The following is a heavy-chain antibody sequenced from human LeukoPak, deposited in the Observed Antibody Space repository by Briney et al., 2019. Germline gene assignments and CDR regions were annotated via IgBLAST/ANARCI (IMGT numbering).Heavy chain of an antibody. CDR1: GYTFTSYA. J-gene: IGHJ4*02. V-gene: IGHV1-18*01. CDR3: AREGHPYYDFWSGYYRGPLDY. Sequence: ASVKVSCKASGYTFTSYAISWVRQAPGQGLEWMGWISAYNGNTNYAQKLQGRVTMTTDTSTSTAYMELRSLRSDDTAVYYCAREGHPYYDFWSGYYRGPLDYWGQGTLVTVSS. D-gene: IGHD3-3*01. CDR2: ISAYNGNT.